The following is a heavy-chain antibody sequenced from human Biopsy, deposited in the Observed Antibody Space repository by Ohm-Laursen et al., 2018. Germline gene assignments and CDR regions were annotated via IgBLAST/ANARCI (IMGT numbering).Heavy chain of an antibody. J-gene: IGHJ6*02. V-gene: IGHV1-69*13. D-gene: IGHD3-9*01. CDR1: GGTFSNSA. Sequence: SVKVSCKVSGGTFSNSAISWVRQAPGQGLEWMGGLITFFRTVNYAQNFQGRLTITADEFTDTAYMELRSLRSEDTAVYYCAPQTPRDPDILTGAYHYDMAVWGQGTTVTVSS. CDR2: LITFFRTV. CDR3: APQTPRDPDILTGAYHYDMAV.